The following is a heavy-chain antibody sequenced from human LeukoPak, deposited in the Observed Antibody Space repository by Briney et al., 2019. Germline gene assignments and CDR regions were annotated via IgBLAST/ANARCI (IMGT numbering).Heavy chain of an antibody. J-gene: IGHJ6*02. D-gene: IGHD2-2*01. CDR3: ARDGNIVVVTAAMQAYYYSVMDV. CDR1: GYTFTIYG. CDR2: ISVYNGNT. V-gene: IGHV1-18*01. Sequence: ASVKVSCKASGYTFTIYGISGLRQAPGQGLEWMGWISVYNGNTNYAQKLQGRDTMTTDTSTSTAYMELRSLRSDDTAVYYCARDGNIVVVTAAMQAYYYSVMDVWGQGTTVTVSS.